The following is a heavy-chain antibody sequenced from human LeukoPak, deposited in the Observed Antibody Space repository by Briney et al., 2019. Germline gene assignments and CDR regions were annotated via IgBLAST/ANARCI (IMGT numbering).Heavy chain of an antibody. CDR2: IYPGDSDT. J-gene: IGHJ5*01. V-gene: IGHV5-51*01. CDR1: GYTFTSYW. D-gene: IGHD5-24*01. CDR3: ARVKDDYIIDS. Sequence: GESLKISCKGSGYTFTSYWIGWVRQMPGKGLEWMGIIYPGDSDTRYSPSFQGQVTISADKSISTAYLQWSSLKASDTSMYYCARVKDDYIIDSWGQGTLVTVSS.